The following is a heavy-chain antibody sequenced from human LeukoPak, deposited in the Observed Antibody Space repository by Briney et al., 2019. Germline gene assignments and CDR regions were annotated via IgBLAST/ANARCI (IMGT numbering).Heavy chain of an antibody. D-gene: IGHD3-10*01. J-gene: IGHJ4*02. V-gene: IGHV3-23*01. CDR2: ISGSGGST. CDR3: ARVVWDYYGSGSYYFDY. Sequence: GGSLRLSCAASGFTFSSYAMSWVRQAPGKGLEWVSAISGSGGSTYYADSVKGRFTISRDNSKNTLYLQMNSLRAEDTAVYYCARVVWDYYGSGSYYFDYWGQGTLVTVSS. CDR1: GFTFSSYA.